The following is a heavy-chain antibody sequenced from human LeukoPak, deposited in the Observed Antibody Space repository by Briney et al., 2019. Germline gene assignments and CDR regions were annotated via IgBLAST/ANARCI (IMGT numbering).Heavy chain of an antibody. CDR1: GYTFTAYH. D-gene: IGHD1-26*01. Sequence: ASVKVSCKASGYTFTAYHMHWLRQAPGQGIEWVGGINPNNGDTNYAQKFQCRVTMTTDASISTAYMELTSLTSDDTALYFCAIDYYIGTYAHWGQGTQVTVSS. CDR3: AIDYYIGTYAH. CDR2: INPNNGDT. J-gene: IGHJ4*02. V-gene: IGHV1-2*02.